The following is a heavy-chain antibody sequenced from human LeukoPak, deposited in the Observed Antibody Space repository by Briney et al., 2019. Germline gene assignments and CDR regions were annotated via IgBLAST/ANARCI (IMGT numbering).Heavy chain of an antibody. D-gene: IGHD4-23*01. Sequence: GGSLRLSCEASGFSFSDYGMHWVRQAPGKGLECVALISNDGTNKFYVDPVKGRFTISSDNSKNTLYLQMDSLRTEDTAVYYCARDWARGNSYYVDYWGQGTLVTVSS. CDR3: ARDWARGNSYYVDY. J-gene: IGHJ4*02. CDR2: ISNDGTNK. CDR1: GFSFSDYG. V-gene: IGHV3-30*03.